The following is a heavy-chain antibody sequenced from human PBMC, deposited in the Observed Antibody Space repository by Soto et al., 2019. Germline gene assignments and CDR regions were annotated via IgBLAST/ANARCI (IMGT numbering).Heavy chain of an antibody. J-gene: IGHJ6*02. D-gene: IGHD2-2*01. CDR1: GFTFSSYA. CDR2: ISGSGGST. Sequence: PGGSLRLSCAASGFTFSSYAMSWVRQAPGKGLEWVSAISGSGGSTYYADSVKGRFTISRDNSKNTLYLQMNSLRAEDTAVYYCASRKLRKALGYCSSTSCYAGMDVWGQGTKVTVSS. V-gene: IGHV3-23*01. CDR3: ASRKLRKALGYCSSTSCYAGMDV.